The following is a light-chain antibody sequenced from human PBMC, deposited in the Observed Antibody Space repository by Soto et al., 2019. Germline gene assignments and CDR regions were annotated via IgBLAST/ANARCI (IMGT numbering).Light chain of an antibody. CDR2: DAS. J-gene: IGKJ1*01. CDR1: QRISTW. V-gene: IGKV1-5*01. Sequence: DIQMTQSPSTLSASVGDRVTITCLASQRISTWLAWYQQKPGKAPQLLIYDASSLESGVPSRFGGGGSGTEFTLTISSLQPDDFALYYCQQYINYTWTFGQGTKVEIK. CDR3: QQYINYTWT.